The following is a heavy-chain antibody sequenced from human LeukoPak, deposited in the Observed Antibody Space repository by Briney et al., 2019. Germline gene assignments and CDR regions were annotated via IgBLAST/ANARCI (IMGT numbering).Heavy chain of an antibody. V-gene: IGHV3-21*01. Sequence: GGSLRLSCAASRFTFSSYSMNWVRQAPGKGLEWVSSISSSSSYIYYADSVKGRFTISRDNAKNSLYLQMNSLRAEDTAVYYCARDRSYCSGGSCYPPHYGMDVWGKGTTVTVSS. CDR2: ISSSSSYI. D-gene: IGHD2-15*01. CDR1: RFTFSSYS. J-gene: IGHJ6*04. CDR3: ARDRSYCSGGSCYPPHYGMDV.